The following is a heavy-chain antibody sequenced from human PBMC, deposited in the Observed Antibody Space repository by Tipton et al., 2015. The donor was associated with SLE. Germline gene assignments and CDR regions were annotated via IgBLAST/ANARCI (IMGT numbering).Heavy chain of an antibody. V-gene: IGHV3-48*03. CDR1: GFNFSSYQ. CDR3: ATLGAFDI. D-gene: IGHD3-10*01. Sequence: SLRLSCAASGFNFSSYQMNWVRQAPGKGLEWVSYISSTGSIINYADSVKGRFTISRDNAKNSLYLQMNSLRTEDTALYYCATLGAFDIWGQGTMVTVSS. CDR2: ISSTGSII. J-gene: IGHJ3*02.